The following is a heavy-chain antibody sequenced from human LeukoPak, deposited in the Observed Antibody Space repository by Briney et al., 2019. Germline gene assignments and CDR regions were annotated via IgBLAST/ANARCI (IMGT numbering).Heavy chain of an antibody. CDR1: GYTFTSYY. Sequence: ASVKVSCKASGYTFTSYYMHWVRQAPGQGLEWMGIINPSGGSTSYAQKFQGRVTMTRDTSTSTVYMELSSLRSEDTAVYYCARDPDRIAAAGTYFDYWGQGTLVTVSS. CDR2: INPSGGST. V-gene: IGHV1-46*01. CDR3: ARDPDRIAAAGTYFDY. J-gene: IGHJ4*02. D-gene: IGHD6-13*01.